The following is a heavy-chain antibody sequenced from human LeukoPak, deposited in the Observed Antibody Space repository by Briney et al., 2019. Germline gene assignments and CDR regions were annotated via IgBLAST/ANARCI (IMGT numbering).Heavy chain of an antibody. CDR1: GYTFTSYG. J-gene: IGHJ6*03. CDR2: ISAYNGNT. V-gene: IGHV1-18*01. D-gene: IGHD2-2*01. CDR3: AREVVVPAAIHYYYYMDV. Sequence: GASVKVSCNASGYTFTSYGISWVRQAPGQGLEWMGWISAYNGNTNYAQKLQGRVTMTTDTSTSTAYMELRSLRSDDTAVYYCAREVVVPAAIHYYYYMDVWGKGTTVTVSS.